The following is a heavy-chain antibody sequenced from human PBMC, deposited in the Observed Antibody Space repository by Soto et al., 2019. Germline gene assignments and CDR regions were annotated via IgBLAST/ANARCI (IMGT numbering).Heavy chain of an antibody. V-gene: IGHV5-10-1*01. J-gene: IGHJ6*02. D-gene: IGHD6-13*01. CDR3: ARESPPGIAAAGSYYYYYYGMDV. CDR1: GYSFTSYW. CDR2: IDPSDSYT. Sequence: GESLKISCKGSGYSFTSYWISWVRQMPGKGLAWMGRIDPSDSYTNYSPSFQGHVTISADKSISTAYLQWSSLKASDTAMYYCARESPPGIAAAGSYYYYYYGMDVWGQGTTGTVS.